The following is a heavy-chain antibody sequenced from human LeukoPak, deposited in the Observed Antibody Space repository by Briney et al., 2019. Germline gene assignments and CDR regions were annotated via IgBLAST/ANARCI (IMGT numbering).Heavy chain of an antibody. J-gene: IGHJ4*02. V-gene: IGHV5-51*01. Sequence: GESLKISCKVSGYSFTSYWIGWVRQMPGKGLEGVGIIYPGDSDTRYRPSFQGQVTISADKSISTAYTQWSSLNAPDPALYYCARPAVRSASSGYHPYYFDYWGQGPLLTVSS. CDR2: IYPGDSDT. CDR1: GYSFTSYW. CDR3: ARPAVRSASSGYHPYYFDY. D-gene: IGHD3-22*01.